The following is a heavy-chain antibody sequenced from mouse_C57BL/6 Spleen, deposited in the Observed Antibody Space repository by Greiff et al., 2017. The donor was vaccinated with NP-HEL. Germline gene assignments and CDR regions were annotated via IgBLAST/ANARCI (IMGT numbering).Heavy chain of an antibody. CDR2: IDPSESYT. CDR1: GYTFTSYW. V-gene: IGHV1-69*01. CDR3: ARMTGTGYFDY. J-gene: IGHJ2*01. D-gene: IGHD4-1*01. Sequence: QVQLQQPGAELVMPGASVKLSCKASGYTFTSYWMHWVKQRPGQGLEWIGEIDPSESYTNYNQKFKGKSTLTVDKSSSTAYMQLSSLTSEDSAVYYCARMTGTGYFDYWGQGTTLTVSS.